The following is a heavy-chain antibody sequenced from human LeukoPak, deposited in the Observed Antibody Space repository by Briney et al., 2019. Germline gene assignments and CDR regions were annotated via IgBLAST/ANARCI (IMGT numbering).Heavy chain of an antibody. CDR2: ISWNSGSI. D-gene: IGHD3-9*01. CDR1: GFTFDDYA. Sequence: GGSLRLSCAASGFTFDDYAMHWVRHAPGKGLEWVSGISWNSGSIGYADSVKGRFTISRDNAKNSLYLQMNSLRAEDTALYYCAKDIGLRYFVYYFDYWGQGTLVTVSS. J-gene: IGHJ4*02. CDR3: AKDIGLRYFVYYFDY. V-gene: IGHV3-9*01.